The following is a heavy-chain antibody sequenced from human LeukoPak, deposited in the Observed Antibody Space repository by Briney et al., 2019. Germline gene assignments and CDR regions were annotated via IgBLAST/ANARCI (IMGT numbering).Heavy chain of an antibody. J-gene: IGHJ3*02. Sequence: PGGSLRLSCAASGFTFSSYWMHWVRQATGKGLEWVSAIGTAGDTYYPGSVKGRFTISRENAKNSLYLQMNSLRAGDTAVYYCARGERGGAFDIWGQGTMVTVSS. CDR1: GFTFSSYW. V-gene: IGHV3-13*01. CDR2: IGTAGDT. D-gene: IGHD1-1*01. CDR3: ARGERGGAFDI.